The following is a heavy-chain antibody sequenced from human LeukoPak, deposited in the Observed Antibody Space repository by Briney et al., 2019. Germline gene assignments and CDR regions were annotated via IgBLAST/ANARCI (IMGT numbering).Heavy chain of an antibody. CDR3: ASGLERRSRFDY. CDR1: GGSFSGYY. Sequence: SETLSLTCAVYGGSFSGYYWSWIRQPPGKGLEWIGEINHSGSTNYNPSLKSRVTISVDTSKNQFSLKLSSVTAADTAVYYCASGLERRSRFDYWGQGTLVTVSS. J-gene: IGHJ4*02. D-gene: IGHD1-1*01. CDR2: INHSGST. V-gene: IGHV4-34*01.